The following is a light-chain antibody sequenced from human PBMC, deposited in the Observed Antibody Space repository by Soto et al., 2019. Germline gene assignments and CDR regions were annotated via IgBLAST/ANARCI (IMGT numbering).Light chain of an antibody. V-gene: IGKV1-12*01. CDR3: QQANYFPYT. CDR2: AAS. Sequence: DIQMTQSPSSVSASVGDTVNITCRASHVISNWLAWYQQKAGKAPKLLIYAASRLQSGVPSRFSGSGSGPYFTLTISGLQPEDVASYYCQQANYFPYTFGQGTKLEI. J-gene: IGKJ2*01. CDR1: HVISNW.